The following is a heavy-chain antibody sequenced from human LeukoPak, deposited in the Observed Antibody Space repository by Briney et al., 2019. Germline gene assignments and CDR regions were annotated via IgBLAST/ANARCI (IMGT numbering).Heavy chain of an antibody. J-gene: IGHJ6*02. D-gene: IGHD3-3*01. CDR1: GYTFTSYY. V-gene: IGHV1-46*01. CDR2: INPSGGST. Sequence: ASVKVSCKASGYTFTSYYMRWVRQAPGQGLEWMGIINPSGGSTSYAQKFQGRVTMTRDTSTSTVYMELSCLRSEDTAVYYCARAPLYTIFGVVMDYYYYYGMDVWGQGTTVTVSS. CDR3: ARAPLYTIFGVVMDYYYYYGMDV.